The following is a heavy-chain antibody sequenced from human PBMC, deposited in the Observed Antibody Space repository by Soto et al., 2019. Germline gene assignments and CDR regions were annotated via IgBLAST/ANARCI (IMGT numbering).Heavy chain of an antibody. CDR3: ARDPGYCSGGGCYEADY. CDR2: IIPIFGTA. Sequence: SVKVSCKASGGTFSSYAISWVRQAPGQGLEWMGGIIPIFGTANYAQKFQGRVTITADESTSTAYMELSSLRSEDTAVYYCARDPGYCSGGGCYEADYWGQGTLVTVSS. J-gene: IGHJ4*02. D-gene: IGHD2-15*01. V-gene: IGHV1-69*13. CDR1: GGTFSSYA.